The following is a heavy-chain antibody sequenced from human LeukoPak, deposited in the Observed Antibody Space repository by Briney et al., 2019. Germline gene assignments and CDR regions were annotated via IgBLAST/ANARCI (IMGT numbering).Heavy chain of an antibody. CDR3: ARTYDSPGYYSPDYYYMDV. D-gene: IGHD3-22*01. J-gene: IGHJ6*03. Sequence: PSETLSLTCTVSGGSISSDYWSWIRQPPGKGLEWMGSVDQRGGTYYNPSLRSRASISVDTSKNQSSLKMSSVTAAHTAVYYCARTYDSPGYYSPDYYYMDVWGQGTPVTISS. CDR1: GGSISSDY. V-gene: IGHV4-59*04. CDR2: VDQRGGT.